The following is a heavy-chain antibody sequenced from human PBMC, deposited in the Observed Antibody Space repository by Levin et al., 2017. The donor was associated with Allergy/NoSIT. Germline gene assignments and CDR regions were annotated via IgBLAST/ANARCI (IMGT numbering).Heavy chain of an antibody. CDR2: INHSGST. J-gene: IGHJ6*03. Sequence: PSETLSFTCAVYGGSFSGYYWSWIRQPPGKGLEWIGEINHSGSTNYNPSLKSRVTISVDTSKNQFSLKLSSVTAADTAVYYCASAYSSSARDYYYDYYMDVWGKGTTVTVSS. D-gene: IGHD6-6*01. V-gene: IGHV4-34*01. CDR1: GGSFSGYY. CDR3: ASAYSSSARDYYYDYYMDV.